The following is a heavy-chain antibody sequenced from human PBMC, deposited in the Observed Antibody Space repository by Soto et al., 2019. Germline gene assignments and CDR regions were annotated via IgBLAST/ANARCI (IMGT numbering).Heavy chain of an antibody. J-gene: IGHJ6*02. V-gene: IGHV3-9*01. Sequence: EVQMVESGGGLVQPGRSLRLSCAASGFTFDDYAMHWVRQVPGKGLAWVSGISWNSGSIGYADSVKGRFTISRDNAKNSLYLQMNRLRAEDTALYYCAKVRLWAVGATNGMDVWGQGTTVTVSS. D-gene: IGHD1-26*01. CDR3: AKVRLWAVGATNGMDV. CDR1: GFTFDDYA. CDR2: ISWNSGSI.